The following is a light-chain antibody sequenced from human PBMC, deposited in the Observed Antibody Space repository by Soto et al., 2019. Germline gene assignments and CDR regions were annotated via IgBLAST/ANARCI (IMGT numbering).Light chain of an antibody. J-gene: IGKJ4*01. CDR3: QQRSNWPLT. V-gene: IGKV3-11*01. CDR1: QSVRSN. Sequence: EIVMTQSPATLSVSPGERFTLSCRASQSVRSNLAWYQQKPGQAPRLLIYDASNRATGIPARFSGSGSGTDFTLTISSLEPEDFAVYYCQQRSNWPLTFGGGTKVDIK. CDR2: DAS.